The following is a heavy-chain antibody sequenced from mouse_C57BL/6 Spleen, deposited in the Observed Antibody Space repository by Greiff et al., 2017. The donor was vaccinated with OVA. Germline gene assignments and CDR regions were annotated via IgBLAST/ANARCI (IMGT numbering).Heavy chain of an antibody. D-gene: IGHD2-12*01. CDR2: INYDGSST. J-gene: IGHJ3*01. CDR1: GFTFSDYY. CDR3: ARDSVTTGFAY. Sequence: EVKLMESEGGLVQPGSSMKLSCTASGFTFSDYYMAWVRQVPEKGLEWVANINYDGSSTYYLDSLKGRFIISRDNAKNILYLQMSSLKSEDTATYYCARDSVTTGFAYWGQGTLVTVSA. V-gene: IGHV5-16*01.